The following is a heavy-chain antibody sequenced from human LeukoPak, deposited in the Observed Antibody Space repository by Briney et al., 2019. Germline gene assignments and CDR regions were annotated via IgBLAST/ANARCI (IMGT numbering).Heavy chain of an antibody. J-gene: IGHJ5*02. CDR1: VYTFTFYY. V-gene: IGHV1-2*02. CDR3: ARDILIVTYWFDP. D-gene: IGHD3-16*01. Sequence: GASVRVSSTASVYTFTFYYMHWVGQAPGQGLEWMGWINPNRGGTNYAQKFQGRVTMTSDTSISTAYMELSRLRSDDTAVYYCARDILIVTYWFDPWGQGTPVTVSS. CDR2: INPNRGGT.